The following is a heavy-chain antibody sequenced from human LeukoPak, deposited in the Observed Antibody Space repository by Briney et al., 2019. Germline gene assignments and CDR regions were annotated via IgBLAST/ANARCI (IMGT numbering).Heavy chain of an antibody. Sequence: GGSLRLSCTTSGFNWMAWVRQAPGRGLEWVANIHQHGSKENYVDSVKGRFTISRDNAKNTLYLQMNSLRAEDTAVYYCVRDREGIDYWGQGTLVTVSS. D-gene: IGHD1-26*01. V-gene: IGHV3-7*01. CDR2: IHQHGSKE. CDR3: VRDREGIDY. J-gene: IGHJ4*02. CDR1: GFNW.